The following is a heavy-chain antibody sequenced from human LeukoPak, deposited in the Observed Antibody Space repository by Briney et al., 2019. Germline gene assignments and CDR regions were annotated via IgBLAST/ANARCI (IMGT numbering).Heavy chain of an antibody. CDR3: ARQMVRGVIMGFDY. V-gene: IGHV4-59*08. Sequence: SETLSLTCTVSGGSISSYYWSWIRQPPGKGLEWIGYIYYSGSTNHNPSLKSRVTISVDTSKNQFSLKLSSVTAADTAVYYCARQMVRGVIMGFDYWGQGTLVTVSS. CDR2: IYYSGST. D-gene: IGHD3-10*01. CDR1: GGSISSYY. J-gene: IGHJ4*02.